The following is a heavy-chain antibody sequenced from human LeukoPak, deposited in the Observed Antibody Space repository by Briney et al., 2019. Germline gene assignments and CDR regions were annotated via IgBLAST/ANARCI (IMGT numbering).Heavy chain of an antibody. Sequence: GGSLRLSCAASGFPFSSYWMSWVRQAPGKGLEWVANIKQDGSEKYYVDSVKGRFTISRDNAKNSLYLQMNSLRAEDTAVYYCARDWYNWNDNYFDYWGQGTLVTVSS. J-gene: IGHJ4*02. V-gene: IGHV3-7*03. CDR3: ARDWYNWNDNYFDY. D-gene: IGHD1-1*01. CDR2: IKQDGSEK. CDR1: GFPFSSYW.